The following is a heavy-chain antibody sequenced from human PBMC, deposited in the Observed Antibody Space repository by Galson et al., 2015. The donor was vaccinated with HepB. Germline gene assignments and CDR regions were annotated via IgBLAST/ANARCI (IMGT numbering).Heavy chain of an antibody. V-gene: IGHV1-18*01. CDR1: GYTFTSYG. D-gene: IGHD3-9*01. J-gene: IGHJ6*02. Sequence: SVKVSCKASGYTFTSYGISRVRQAPGQGLEWMGWISAYNGNTNYAQKLQGRVTMTTDTSTSTAYMELRSLRSDDTAVYYCARDEYDILTNEYYYYYGMDVWGQGTTVTVSS. CDR3: ARDEYDILTNEYYYYYGMDV. CDR2: ISAYNGNT.